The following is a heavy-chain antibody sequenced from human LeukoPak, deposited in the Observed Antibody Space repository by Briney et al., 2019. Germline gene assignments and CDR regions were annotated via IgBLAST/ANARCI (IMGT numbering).Heavy chain of an antibody. CDR2: ISPDGSDK. CDR1: GFTFTSYY. Sequence: GGSLRLSCAASGFTFTSYYMSWLRQAPGKGLEWAAHISPDGSDKYYVDSVKGRFTISRDSAKNSLYLQMNSLRAEDTAVYYCVSWGSDWCNMNYWGLGTRVTVSS. J-gene: IGHJ4*02. CDR3: VSWGSDWCNMNY. D-gene: IGHD6-19*01. V-gene: IGHV3-7*01.